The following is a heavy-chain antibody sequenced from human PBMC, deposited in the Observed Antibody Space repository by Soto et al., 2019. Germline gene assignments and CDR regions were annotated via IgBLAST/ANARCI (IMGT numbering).Heavy chain of an antibody. Sequence: EVQLVESGGGLVQHGGSLSLSCAASGFTVSTKYMSWVRQAPGKGLEWVSVIYSGGSTFYADSVRGRFTISRDNSKNTVNLQMNSLRAEDTAVYYCARDPWASDYWGQGTLVTVSS. CDR2: IYSGGST. CDR3: ARDPWASDY. D-gene: IGHD3-16*01. V-gene: IGHV3-66*01. CDR1: GFTVSTKY. J-gene: IGHJ4*02.